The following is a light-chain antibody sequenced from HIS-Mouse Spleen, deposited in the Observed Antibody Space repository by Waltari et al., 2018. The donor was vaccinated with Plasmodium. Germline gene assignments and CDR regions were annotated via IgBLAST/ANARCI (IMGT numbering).Light chain of an antibody. CDR3: SSYTSSSTLYVV. J-gene: IGLJ2*01. CDR2: DVS. V-gene: IGLV2-14*03. CDR1: SSDVGGYHY. Sequence: QSALTQPASVSGSPGQSITISCTGTSSDVGGYHYVSWYQQPPGKAPKHIIYDVSNRPSGVSNRFSGSKSGNTASLTISGLQAEDEADYYCSSYTSSSTLYVVFGGGTKLTVL.